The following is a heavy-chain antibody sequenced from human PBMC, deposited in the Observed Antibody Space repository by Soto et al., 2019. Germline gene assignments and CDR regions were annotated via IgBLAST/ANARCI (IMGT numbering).Heavy chain of an antibody. J-gene: IGHJ4*01. Sequence: EVQLLESGGGLGQPGVSLRLSCAASGFTFSNYAMTWVRQAPGKGLEWVATVSGTGTNTYFADPVKGRSTISRDNSKHTLALQMNGLRAEDTPLYYCAKDLHTVMSLIFESCCYGALVTVS. D-gene: IGHD4-17*01. CDR2: VSGTGTNT. V-gene: IGHV3-23*01. CDR1: GFTFSNYA. CDR3: AKDLHTVMSLIFES.